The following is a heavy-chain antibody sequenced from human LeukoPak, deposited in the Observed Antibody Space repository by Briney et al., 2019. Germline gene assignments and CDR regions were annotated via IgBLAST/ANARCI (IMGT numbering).Heavy chain of an antibody. Sequence: PGGSLRLSCAASGFTFSSYAMSWVRQAPGKGLEWVSAISGSGGSTYYADSVKGRFTISRDNSKNTLYLQMNSLRAEDTAVYYCAKSAQSHRSGSSYVFLVRYFDYWGQGTLVTVSS. D-gene: IGHD1-26*01. CDR1: GFTFSSYA. CDR3: AKSAQSHRSGSSYVFLVRYFDY. CDR2: ISGSGGST. V-gene: IGHV3-23*01. J-gene: IGHJ4*02.